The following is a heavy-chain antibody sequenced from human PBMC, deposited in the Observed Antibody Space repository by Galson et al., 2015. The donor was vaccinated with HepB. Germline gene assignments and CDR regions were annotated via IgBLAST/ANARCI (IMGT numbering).Heavy chain of an antibody. J-gene: IGHJ6*02. D-gene: IGHD1-26*01. CDR3: ARVGGSLGLPHYSSYSGMDV. Sequence: SLRLSCAASGFTFSSYGMHWVRQAPGKGLEWVAVIWYDGSNKYYADSVKGRFTISRDNSKNTLYLQMNSLRAEDTAVYYCARVGGSLGLPHYSSYSGMDVWGQGTPVTVSS. V-gene: IGHV3-33*01. CDR1: GFTFSSYG. CDR2: IWYDGSNK.